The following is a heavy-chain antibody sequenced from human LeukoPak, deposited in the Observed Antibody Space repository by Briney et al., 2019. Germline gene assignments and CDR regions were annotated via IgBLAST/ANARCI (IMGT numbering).Heavy chain of an antibody. Sequence: GGSLRLSCAASGFTFSSYGMHWVRQAPGKGLEWVAVIWYDGSNKYYADSVKGRFTISRDNSKNTLYLQMDSLRAEDTAVYYCARDRGPRTGFMVREAYDYWGQGTLVTVSS. D-gene: IGHD3-10*01. J-gene: IGHJ4*02. CDR2: IWYDGSNK. CDR3: ARDRGPRTGFMVREAYDY. CDR1: GFTFSSYG. V-gene: IGHV3-33*01.